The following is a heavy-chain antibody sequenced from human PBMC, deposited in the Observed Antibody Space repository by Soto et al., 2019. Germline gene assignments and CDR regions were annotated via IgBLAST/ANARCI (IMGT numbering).Heavy chain of an antibody. CDR1: GNTFTSYY. V-gene: IGHV1-46*01. J-gene: IGHJ6*02. CDR2: IIPISGTA. D-gene: IGHD3-16*01. Sequence: GASVKVSCKASGNTFTSYYMYWVRQAPGQGLEWMGGIIPISGTANYAQKFQGRVTMTRDNSTSTAYMELSSLRSEDTAVYYCAREGVRGMDVWGQGTTVTVSS. CDR3: AREGVRGMDV.